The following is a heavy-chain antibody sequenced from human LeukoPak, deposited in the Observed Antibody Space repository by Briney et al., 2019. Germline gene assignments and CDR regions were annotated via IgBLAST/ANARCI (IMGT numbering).Heavy chain of an antibody. CDR2: IKLDGSEK. CDR3: AKSYKVIVEGYKSGYYFDY. V-gene: IGHV3-7*03. Sequence: PGGSLRLSCAASGFTFSSYWMSWVRQAPGKGLEWVANIKLDGSEKYYVDSVKGRFTISRDNAKNSLYLQMNSLRADDTAVYYCAKSYKVIVEGYKSGYYFDYWGQGTLVTVSS. J-gene: IGHJ4*02. CDR1: GFTFSSYW. D-gene: IGHD3-22*01.